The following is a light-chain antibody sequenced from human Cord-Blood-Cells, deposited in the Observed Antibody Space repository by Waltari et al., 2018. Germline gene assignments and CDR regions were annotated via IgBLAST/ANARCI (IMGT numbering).Light chain of an antibody. Sequence: IVLTQSPGTLSLSPGERATLSCRASQSVSSSYLAGYQQKPGQAPRLVIYGASSRATGIPDRFSGSGSGTDFTLTISRLEPEDFAVYYCQQYGSPLTFGGGTKVEIK. CDR1: QSVSSSY. CDR2: GAS. CDR3: QQYGSPLT. V-gene: IGKV3-20*01. J-gene: IGKJ4*01.